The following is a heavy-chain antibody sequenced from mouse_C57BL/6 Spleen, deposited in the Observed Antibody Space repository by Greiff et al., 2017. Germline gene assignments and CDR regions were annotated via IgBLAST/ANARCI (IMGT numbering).Heavy chain of an antibody. CDR3: TTGYSFDY. V-gene: IGHV1-15*01. D-gene: IGHD3-2*02. CDR1: GYTFTDYE. Sequence: VKLQASGAELVRPGASVTLSCKASGYTFTDYEMHWVKQTPVHGLEWIGAIDPETGGTAYNQKFKGKAILTADKSSSTAYMELHSLTSEDSAVYYCTTGYSFDYWGKGTTRTGSS. CDR2: IDPETGGT. J-gene: IGHJ2*01.